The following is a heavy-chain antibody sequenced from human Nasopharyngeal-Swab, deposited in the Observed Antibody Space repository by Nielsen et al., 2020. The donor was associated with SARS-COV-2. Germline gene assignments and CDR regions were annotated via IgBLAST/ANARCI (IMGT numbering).Heavy chain of an antibody. CDR2: IGSNEAET. CDR3: ATERGNWFYFDY. D-gene: IGHD3-9*01. V-gene: IGHV3-64*02. Sequence: GESMKISCAASGFTFGSYSMHWVRQAPGKGLEYVSAIGSNEAETYYADSVKGRFTISRDNSKNILYLQMGTLRPEDTAVYYCATERGNWFYFDYWGHGTLVTVSS. J-gene: IGHJ4*01. CDR1: GFTFGSYS.